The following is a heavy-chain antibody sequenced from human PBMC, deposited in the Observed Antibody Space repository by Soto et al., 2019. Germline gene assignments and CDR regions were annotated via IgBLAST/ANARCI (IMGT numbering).Heavy chain of an antibody. CDR2: IIPIFGTA. D-gene: IGHD3-22*01. Sequence: SVKVSCKASGGTFSSYAISWVRQAPGQGLEWMGGIIPIFGTANYAQKFQGRVTITADESTSTAYMELSSLRSEDTAVYYCARANYDSSGSYYYYGMDVRGQGTTVTVSS. J-gene: IGHJ6*02. CDR3: ARANYDSSGSYYYYGMDV. CDR1: GGTFSSYA. V-gene: IGHV1-69*13.